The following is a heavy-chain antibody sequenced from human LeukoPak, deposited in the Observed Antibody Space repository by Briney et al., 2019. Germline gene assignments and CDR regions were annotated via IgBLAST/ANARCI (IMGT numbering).Heavy chain of an antibody. D-gene: IGHD5-18*01. CDR1: GDTFSSYA. CDR2: IIPILGIA. CDR3: ARDKVSDGYSYGFDY. V-gene: IGHV1-69*04. Sequence: SSVKVSCKASGDTFSSYAISWVRQAPGQGLEWMGRIIPILGIANYAQKFQGRVTITADKSTSTAYMELSSLRSEDTAVYYCARDKVSDGYSYGFDYWGQGTLVTVSS. J-gene: IGHJ4*02.